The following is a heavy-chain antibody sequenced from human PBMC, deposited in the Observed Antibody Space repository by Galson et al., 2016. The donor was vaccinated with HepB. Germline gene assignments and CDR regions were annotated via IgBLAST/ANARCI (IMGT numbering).Heavy chain of an antibody. V-gene: IGHV4-4*07. CDR1: SGSMKDFY. CDR3: ARGFGSIWYYFDH. J-gene: IGHJ4*02. D-gene: IGHD3-10*01. CDR2: IYGSGST. Sequence: ETLSLTCSVSSGSMKDFYWTYIRQSAGKGLEWIGRIYGSGSTDFNPSLKSRVAMSLDTSTNQFSLKLASVTAAETAVYYCARGFGSIWYYFDHWDQGVMVTVSS.